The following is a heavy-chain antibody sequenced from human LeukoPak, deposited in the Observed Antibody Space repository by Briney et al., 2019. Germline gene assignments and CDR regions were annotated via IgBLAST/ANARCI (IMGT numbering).Heavy chain of an antibody. V-gene: IGHV3-33*01. CDR3: ARDPDDYGDYSYFDY. Sequence: GRSLRLSCGASGFTFSSYGMHWVRQAPGKGLEWVAVIWYDGSNKYYADSVKGRFTISRDNSKNTLFLQMNRLTAEVTAVYSCARDPDDYGDYSYFDYWGQGTLVTVSS. D-gene: IGHD4-17*01. CDR1: GFTFSSYG. CDR2: IWYDGSNK. J-gene: IGHJ4*02.